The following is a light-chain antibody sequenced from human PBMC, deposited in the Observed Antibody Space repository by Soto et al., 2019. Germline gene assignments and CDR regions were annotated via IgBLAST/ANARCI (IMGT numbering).Light chain of an antibody. CDR3: QQSYSTAWT. CDR2: DAS. J-gene: IGKJ1*01. V-gene: IGKV1-5*01. CDR1: QTISFS. Sequence: IQMTQSDSTLSASLGDRLTITCWSCQTISFSLAWYQQKPGKAPKLLIYDASTLQSGVPSRFSGRRSGTEFTLNISSLQPADVGTYYCQQSYSTAWTFGQGTKV.